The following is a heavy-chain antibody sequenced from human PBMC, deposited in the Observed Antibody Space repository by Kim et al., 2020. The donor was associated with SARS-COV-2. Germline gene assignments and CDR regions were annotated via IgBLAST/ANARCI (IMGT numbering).Heavy chain of an antibody. Sequence: SETLSLTCTVSGGSISSSSYYWGWIRQPPGKGLEWIGSIYYSGSTYYNPSLKSRVTISVDTSKNQFSLKLSSVTAADTAVYYCARHGRVPAAAIGCFDYWGQGTLVTVSS. CDR1: GGSISSSSYY. J-gene: IGHJ4*02. CDR3: ARHGRVPAAAIGCFDY. CDR2: IYYSGST. V-gene: IGHV4-39*01. D-gene: IGHD2-2*01.